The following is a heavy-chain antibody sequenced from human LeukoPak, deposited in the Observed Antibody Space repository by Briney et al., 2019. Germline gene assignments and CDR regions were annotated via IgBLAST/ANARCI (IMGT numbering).Heavy chain of an antibody. D-gene: IGHD3-22*01. CDR1: GYTFTSYA. CDR3: ARDRDRITMIEGPNWFDP. V-gene: IGHV7-4-1*02. J-gene: IGHJ5*02. Sequence: ASVKVSCKASGYTFTSYAMNWVRQAPGQGLEWMGWINTNTGNPTYAQGFTGRFVFSLDTSVSTAYLQISSLKAEDTAVYYCARDRDRITMIEGPNWFDPWGQGTLVTVSS. CDR2: INTNTGNP.